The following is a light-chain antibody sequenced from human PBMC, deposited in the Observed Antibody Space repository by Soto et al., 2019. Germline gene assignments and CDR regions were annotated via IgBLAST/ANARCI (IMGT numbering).Light chain of an antibody. V-gene: IGKV3-20*01. Sequence: EIVLTQSPGTLSLSPGERATLSCRATQSVSSSYLAWYQQKPGQAPRLLIYGASSRATGIPDRFSGSGSGTDFTLTINRLEPEDFAVYYCQQLRTFGQGTKLEIK. J-gene: IGKJ2*01. CDR3: QQLRT. CDR1: QSVSSSY. CDR2: GAS.